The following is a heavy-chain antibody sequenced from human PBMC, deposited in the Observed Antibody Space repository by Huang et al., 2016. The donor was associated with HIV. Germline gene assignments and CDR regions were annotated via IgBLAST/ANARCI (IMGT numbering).Heavy chain of an antibody. CDR3: SPSGDDYFYFYMDV. D-gene: IGHD4-17*01. J-gene: IGHJ6*03. V-gene: IGHV3-49*03. Sequence: QLVESGGDSVQSGRSLRLSCRGSGFIFNDFAINWFRQSPGQGVEWIGFVRSKAFGGASKSAPSVKDRFTVSRDEAKNVAFLQMDNLQVDDTAIYYCSPSGDDYFYFYMDVWGNGTTVIVS. CDR2: VRSKAFGGAS. CDR1: GFIFNDFA.